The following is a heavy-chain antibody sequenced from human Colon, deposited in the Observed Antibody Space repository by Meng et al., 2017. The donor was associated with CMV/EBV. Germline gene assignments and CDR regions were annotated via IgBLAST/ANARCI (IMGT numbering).Heavy chain of an antibody. CDR1: GVTFSTYW. V-gene: IGHV3-74*01. Sequence: CGAYGVTFSTYWMHWVRQIPEKGLAWVSRISGDGSSTNYADSVRGRFTISRDNNNNRVYLQMNSLRAEDAALYYCVTRHPRGGFFDDWGQGTLVTVSS. D-gene: IGHD3-16*01. J-gene: IGHJ4*02. CDR2: ISGDGSST. CDR3: VTRHPRGGFFDD.